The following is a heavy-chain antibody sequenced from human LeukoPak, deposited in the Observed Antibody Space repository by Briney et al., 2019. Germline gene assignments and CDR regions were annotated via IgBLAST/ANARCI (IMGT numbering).Heavy chain of an antibody. CDR3: AREGSSGPFDY. J-gene: IGHJ4*02. Sequence: GSLRLSCAASGFTFSSYSMNWVRQAPGKGLEWVSSISSSSSYIYYADSVKGRFTISRDNAKNSLYLQMNSLRAEDTAVYCCAREGSSGPFDYWGQGTLVTVSS. V-gene: IGHV3-21*01. CDR2: ISSSSSYI. CDR1: GFTFSSYS. D-gene: IGHD6-19*01.